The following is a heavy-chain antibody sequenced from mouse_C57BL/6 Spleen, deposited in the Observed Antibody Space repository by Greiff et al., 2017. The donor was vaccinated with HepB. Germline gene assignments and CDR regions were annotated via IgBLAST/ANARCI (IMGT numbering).Heavy chain of an antibody. Sequence: VQLQQSGAELVRPGASVKLSCTASGFNIKDDYMHWVKQRPEQGLEWIGWIDPENGDTEYASKFQGKATITADTSSNTAYLQLSSLTSEDTAVYYCTTKVDYDEGFAYWGQGTLVTVSA. CDR1: GFNIKDDY. V-gene: IGHV14-4*01. J-gene: IGHJ3*01. D-gene: IGHD2-4*01. CDR3: TTKVDYDEGFAY. CDR2: IDPENGDT.